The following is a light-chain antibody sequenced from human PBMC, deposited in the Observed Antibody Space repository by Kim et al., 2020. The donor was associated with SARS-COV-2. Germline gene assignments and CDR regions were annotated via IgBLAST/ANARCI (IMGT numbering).Light chain of an antibody. CDR1: QGIRND. Sequence: SASVGDRVTLTCRASQGIRNDLSWYQQKPGKAPQLLIYGASSLQSGVPSRFSGSGSGTDYTLTISSLQPEDFATYYCLQDYSYPFTFGQGTKLEI. CDR3: LQDYSYPFT. V-gene: IGKV1-6*01. J-gene: IGKJ2*01. CDR2: GAS.